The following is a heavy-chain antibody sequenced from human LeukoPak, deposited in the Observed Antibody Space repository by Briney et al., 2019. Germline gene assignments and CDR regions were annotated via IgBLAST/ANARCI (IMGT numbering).Heavy chain of an antibody. D-gene: IGHD3-22*01. CDR1: GFTFSSYA. CDR2: ISGSGGST. Sequence: GGSLRLSCAASGFTFSSYAMSWVRHAPGKGLEWVSGISGSGGSTYYADSAKGRFTISRDNYKNTLYLQMNSLRAEDTAVYYCAKNRASSGYSAMDVWGKGTTVIVSS. V-gene: IGHV3-23*01. CDR3: AKNRASSGYSAMDV. J-gene: IGHJ6*03.